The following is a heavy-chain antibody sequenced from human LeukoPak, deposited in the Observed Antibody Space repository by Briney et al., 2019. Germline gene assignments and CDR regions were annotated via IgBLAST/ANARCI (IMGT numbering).Heavy chain of an antibody. CDR2: INHGGST. CDR1: GGSISSGGYY. J-gene: IGHJ5*02. D-gene: IGHD3-10*01. V-gene: IGHV4-39*07. Sequence: ETLSLTCTVSGGSISSGGYYWSWIRQPPGKGLEWIWEINHGGSTNYNPSLKSRVTISVDTSKHQFSLKLSSVTAADTAVYYCARGHPRYYGSGSKTPGYNWLDPWGQGTPVTVSS. CDR3: ARGHPRYYGSGSKTPGYNWLDP.